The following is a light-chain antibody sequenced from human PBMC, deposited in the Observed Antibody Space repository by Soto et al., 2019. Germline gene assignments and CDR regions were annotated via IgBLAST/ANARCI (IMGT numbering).Light chain of an antibody. V-gene: IGLV2-14*01. Sequence: QSALTQPASVSGSPGQSITISCTGTSSDIGGYDYVSWYQQYPGKAPKLMIYDVSNRPSGVSDRFSGSKSANTASLTISWLQGEDEADSYCISYPTTSSLYHFGTGTQLPVL. CDR2: DVS. J-gene: IGLJ1*01. CDR1: SSDIGGYDY. CDR3: ISYPTTSSLYH.